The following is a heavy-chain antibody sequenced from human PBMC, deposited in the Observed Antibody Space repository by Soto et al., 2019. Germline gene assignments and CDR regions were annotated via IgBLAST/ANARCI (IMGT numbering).Heavy chain of an antibody. CDR3: AGWRVIAAAGTNFDY. Sequence: QVQLQESGPGLVKPSQTLSLTCTVSGGSISSGGYYWSWIRQHPGKGLEWIGYIYYSGSTYYNPSLKSRVTISVDTSKSQVSLKLSSVTAADTAVYYCAGWRVIAAAGTNFDYWGQGTLVTVSS. CDR1: GGSISSGGYY. V-gene: IGHV4-31*03. J-gene: IGHJ4*02. CDR2: IYYSGST. D-gene: IGHD6-13*01.